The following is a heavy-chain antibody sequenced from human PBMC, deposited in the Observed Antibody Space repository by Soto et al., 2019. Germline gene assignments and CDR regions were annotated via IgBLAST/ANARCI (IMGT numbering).Heavy chain of an antibody. V-gene: IGHV4-59*08. J-gene: IGHJ4*02. Sequence: SETLSLTCTVSGGSVSTYYWSWIRQPPGKGLEWIAYIYYSGSTSYNPSLKSRVTISVDTSKNQFSLKLNSMTAADTAVYYCARHNYGSGSTYFDYWGQGTLVTVS. D-gene: IGHD3-10*01. CDR2: IYYSGST. CDR3: ARHNYGSGSTYFDY. CDR1: GGSVSTYY.